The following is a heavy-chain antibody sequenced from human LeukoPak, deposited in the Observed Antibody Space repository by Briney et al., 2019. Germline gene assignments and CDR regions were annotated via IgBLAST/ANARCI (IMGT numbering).Heavy chain of an antibody. CDR3: AKDLPEGITMIVVVIRKYYYMDV. V-gene: IGHV3-23*01. CDR2: ISGSGGST. Sequence: GGSLRLSCAASGFTFSSYWMCWVRQAPGKGLEWVSTISGSGGSTYYADSVKGRFTISRDNSKNTLFLQMTSLRAEDTAVYYCAKDLPEGITMIVVVIRKYYYMDVWGKGTTVTVSS. CDR1: GFTFSSYW. J-gene: IGHJ6*03. D-gene: IGHD3-22*01.